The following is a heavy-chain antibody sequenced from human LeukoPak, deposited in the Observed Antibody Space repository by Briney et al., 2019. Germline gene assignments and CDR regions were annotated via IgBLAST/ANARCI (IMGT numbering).Heavy chain of an antibody. CDR2: IYYSGST. V-gene: IGHV4-59*12. J-gene: IGHJ6*03. D-gene: IGHD3-3*01. CDR1: GGSISSYY. Sequence: SETLTLSCTASGGSISSYYWSWIQQPPGKGLELIGFIYYSGSTNYNPSLKSRVTISVDKSKNQASLQLSSLTAADTAVYYCAREAGHYDFWSGYRYYYYMDVWGKGTTVTDSS. CDR3: AREAGHYDFWSGYRYYYYMDV.